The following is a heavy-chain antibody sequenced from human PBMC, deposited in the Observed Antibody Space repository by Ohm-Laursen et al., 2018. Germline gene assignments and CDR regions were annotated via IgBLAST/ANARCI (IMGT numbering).Heavy chain of an antibody. CDR2: ITSDSTTI. J-gene: IGHJ4*02. V-gene: IGHV3-48*01. D-gene: IGHD3-16*01. CDR3: VRETPMIPFDY. CDR1: GFTFSTYH. Sequence: SLRLSCTASGFTFSTYHMNWVRQAPGKGLEWILFITSDSTTIHYTDSVKGRFTISRDNAKNSLYLQMNSLRAEDTAVFYCVRETPMIPFDYWGRGTLVTVSS.